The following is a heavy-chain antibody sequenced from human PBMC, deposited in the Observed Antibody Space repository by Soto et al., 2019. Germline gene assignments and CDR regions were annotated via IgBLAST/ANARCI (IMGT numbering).Heavy chain of an antibody. Sequence: QVQLVQSGAEVKKPGASVKVSCKASGYTFTNYGISWVRQAPGQGLEWMGWISTHNVDTKHAQELQVRGTSNTDTSSSTAYMELRSLRSDDTAAYYCAREYCDGSRCYSVHYWGQGTLVTVSS. CDR1: GYTFTNYG. V-gene: IGHV1-18*01. J-gene: IGHJ4*02. CDR2: ISTHNVDT. D-gene: IGHD2-2*01. CDR3: AREYCDGSRCYSVHY.